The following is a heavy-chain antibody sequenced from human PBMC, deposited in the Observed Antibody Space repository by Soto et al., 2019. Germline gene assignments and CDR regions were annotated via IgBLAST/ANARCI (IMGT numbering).Heavy chain of an antibody. D-gene: IGHD3-10*01. CDR1: GGSISSSNC. Sequence: PSETLSLTCAVSGGSISSSNCWSWVRQPPGKGLEWIGEIYHSGSTNYNPSLKSRVTISVDKSKNQFSLKLSSVTAADTAVYYCARDWVGWFGGDYYGMDVWGQGTTVT. J-gene: IGHJ6*02. V-gene: IGHV4-4*02. CDR2: IYHSGST. CDR3: ARDWVGWFGGDYYGMDV.